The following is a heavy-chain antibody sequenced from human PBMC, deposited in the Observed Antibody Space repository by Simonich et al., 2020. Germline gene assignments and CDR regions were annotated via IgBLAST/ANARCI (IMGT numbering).Heavy chain of an antibody. D-gene: IGHD2-15*01. J-gene: IGHJ4*02. CDR3: ARASRGTWWYYYFDY. Sequence: QVQLVQSGAEVKKPGASVKVSCKASGYTFTSYGISWVRQAPGQGLEWMGWISAYKSKTNYAQKLQGRVTMTTDTSTSTAYMELRSLRSDDTAVYYCARASRGTWWYYYFDYWGQGTLVTVSS. CDR1: GYTFTSYG. V-gene: IGHV1-18*01. CDR2: ISAYKSKT.